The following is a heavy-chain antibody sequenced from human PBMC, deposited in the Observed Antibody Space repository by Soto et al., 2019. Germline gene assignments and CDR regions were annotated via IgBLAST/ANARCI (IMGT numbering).Heavy chain of an antibody. CDR2: IYYNGNT. V-gene: IGHV4-61*01. J-gene: IGHJ4*02. CDR3: TRANWYSEY. D-gene: IGHD7-27*01. Sequence: SGTLSPPRTVSGGSVRSGSYHWSWIRQPPGKGLEWIGYIYYNGNTNYNPSLKSRVTMSVDTSKNQISLKLSSVTAADTAVYYCTRANWYSEYWGQGTLVTVSS. CDR1: GGSVRSGSYH.